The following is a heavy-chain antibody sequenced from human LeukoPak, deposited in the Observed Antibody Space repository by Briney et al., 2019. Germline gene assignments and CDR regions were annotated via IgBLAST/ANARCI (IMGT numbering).Heavy chain of an antibody. V-gene: IGHV1-24*01. D-gene: IGHD3-10*01. Sequence: GASVKVSCKVSGYTLTELSMHWVRQAPGKGLEWMGGFDPEDGETIYAQKFQGRVTMTEDTSTDTAYMELSSLRSEDTAVYYCARDSGDRAQKALDPWGQGTLVTVSS. CDR3: ARDSGDRAQKALDP. J-gene: IGHJ5*02. CDR2: FDPEDGET. CDR1: GYTLTELS.